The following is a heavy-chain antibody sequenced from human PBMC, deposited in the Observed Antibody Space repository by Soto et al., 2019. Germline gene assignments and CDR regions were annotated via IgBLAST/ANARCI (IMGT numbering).Heavy chain of an antibody. V-gene: IGHV1-69*13. D-gene: IGHD6-13*01. CDR1: GGTFSSYR. J-gene: IGHJ4*02. CDR3: VRDPGAKLRSS. Sequence: SVKVSCKASGGTFSSYRINWVRQAPGQGLEWVGGIVPIYRTADYAREFQGRVTVTADESARTAYMELRSLKSRDTAVYYCVRDPGAKLRSSWGKGTLVTVS. CDR2: IVPIYRTA.